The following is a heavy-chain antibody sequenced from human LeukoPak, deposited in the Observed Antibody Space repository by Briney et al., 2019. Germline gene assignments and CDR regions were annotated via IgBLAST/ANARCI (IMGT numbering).Heavy chain of an antibody. CDR3: ARGRGRYYYDSSIDP. D-gene: IGHD3-22*01. Sequence: SETLSLTCAVYGGSFSGYYWSWIRQPPGKGLEWIGEINLSGSTNYNPSLKSRVTISVDTSKNQFSLKLSSVTAADTAVYYCARGRGRYYYDSSIDPWGQGTLVTVSS. CDR2: INLSGST. V-gene: IGHV4-34*01. CDR1: GGSFSGYY. J-gene: IGHJ5*02.